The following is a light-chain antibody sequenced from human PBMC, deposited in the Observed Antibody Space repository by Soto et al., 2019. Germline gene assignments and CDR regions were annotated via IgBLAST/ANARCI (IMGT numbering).Light chain of an antibody. CDR3: QQYGSSPPIT. CDR1: QSVSSN. V-gene: IGKV3-20*01. J-gene: IGKJ5*01. Sequence: IVMTQSPATLSVSPGERATLSCRASQSVSSNLAWYQQKPGQAPRLLIYGASSRATGIPDRFSGSGSGTDFTLTISRLEPEDFAVYYCQQYGSSPPITFGQGTDWRL. CDR2: GAS.